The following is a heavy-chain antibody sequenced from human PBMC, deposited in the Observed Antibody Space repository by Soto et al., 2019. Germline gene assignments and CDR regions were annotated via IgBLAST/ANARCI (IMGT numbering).Heavy chain of an antibody. Sequence: ASVKVSCKASGYTFTGYYMHWVRQAPGQGLEWMGWNNPNSGGTNYAQKFQGRVTMTRDTSISTAYMELSRLRSDDTAVYYCARAFGGDWNSSFDYWGQGTLVTVSS. V-gene: IGHV1-2*02. D-gene: IGHD2-21*02. CDR1: GYTFTGYY. CDR3: ARAFGGDWNSSFDY. CDR2: NNPNSGGT. J-gene: IGHJ4*02.